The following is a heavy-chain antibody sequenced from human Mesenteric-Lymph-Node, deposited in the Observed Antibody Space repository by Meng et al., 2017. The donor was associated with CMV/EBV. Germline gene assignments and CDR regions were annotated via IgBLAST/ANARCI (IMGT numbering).Heavy chain of an antibody. J-gene: IGHJ4*02. CDR2: IWYDGSNK. CDR3: GTGTAPDDY. V-gene: IGHV3-33*01. CDR1: GITVESYD. Sequence: YWAETGITVESYDMNWVRQAPGKGLEWVTVIWYDGSNKYYADSVKGRFTISKDDSKNTLYLQMNSLRAEDTAVYYCGTGTAPDDYWGQGTLVTVSS. D-gene: IGHD1-1*01.